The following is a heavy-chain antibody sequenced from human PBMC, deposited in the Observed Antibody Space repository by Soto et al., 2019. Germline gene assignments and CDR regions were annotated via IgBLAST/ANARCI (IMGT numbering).Heavy chain of an antibody. J-gene: IGHJ4*02. D-gene: IGHD2-2*01. CDR3: ARGCRDVVVPAAMKY. Sequence: EVQLVESGGGLVQPGGSLRLSCAASGFTFSRYWMSWVRQAPGKGLEWVANIKQDGSEKYYVDTVKGRFTISRDNAKNSLYLQMNRLRAEDTAVYYCARGCRDVVVPAAMKYWGQGTLVTVSS. CDR1: GFTFSRYW. V-gene: IGHV3-7*01. CDR2: IKQDGSEK.